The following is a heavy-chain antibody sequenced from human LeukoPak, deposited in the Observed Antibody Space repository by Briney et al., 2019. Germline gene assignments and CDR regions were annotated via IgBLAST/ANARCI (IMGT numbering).Heavy chain of an antibody. V-gene: IGHV1-69*06. CDR2: IIPIFGTA. CDR1: GGTFSSYA. J-gene: IGHJ6*03. Sequence: SVKVSCKASGGTFSSYAISWLRQAPGQGLEWMGGIIPIFGTANYAQKFQGRVTITADKSTSTAHMELSSLRSEDTAVYYCARDGGLYCSGGNCYGGLDYYYYMDVWGKGTTVTVSS. CDR3: ARDGGLYCSGGNCYGGLDYYYYMDV. D-gene: IGHD2-15*01.